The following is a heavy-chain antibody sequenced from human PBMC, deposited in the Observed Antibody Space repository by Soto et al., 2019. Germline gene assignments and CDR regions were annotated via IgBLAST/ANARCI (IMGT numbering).Heavy chain of an antibody. CDR1: GGSFSGYY. V-gene: IGHV4-34*01. Sequence: SETLSLTCAVYGGSFSGYYWSWIRQPPGRGLEWIGEINHSGSTNYNPSLKSRVTISVDTSKNQFSLKLSSVTAADTAVYYCARAQLKTTYYYGSGSYLDVWGQGTTVTVSS. D-gene: IGHD3-10*01. J-gene: IGHJ6*02. CDR2: INHSGST. CDR3: ARAQLKTTYYYGSGSYLDV.